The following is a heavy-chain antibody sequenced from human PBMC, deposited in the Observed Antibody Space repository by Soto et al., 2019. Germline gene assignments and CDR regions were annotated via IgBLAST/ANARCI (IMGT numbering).Heavy chain of an antibody. D-gene: IGHD2-8*01. CDR1: GFTFSSYA. J-gene: IGHJ4*02. V-gene: IGHV3-23*01. Sequence: GGSLRLSCAASGFTFSSYAMSWVRQAPGKGLEWVSTISGSGGSTYYADSVKGRFTISRDNSKNTLYLQMNSLRAEDTAVFYCAKGSCTNGVCYVDFWGQGTLVTVSS. CDR3: AKGSCTNGVCYVDF. CDR2: ISGSGGST.